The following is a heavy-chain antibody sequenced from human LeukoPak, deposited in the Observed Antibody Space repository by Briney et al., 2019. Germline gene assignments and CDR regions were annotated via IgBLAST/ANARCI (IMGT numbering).Heavy chain of an antibody. V-gene: IGHV3-73*01. CDR1: GFTFSGSA. J-gene: IGHJ5*02. D-gene: IGHD1-26*01. CDR2: IDKKDNFYAT. Sequence: GGSLKLSCAASGFTFSGSAIHWVRQSSGKGLEWVGHIDKKDNFYATTSAASVTGRFTISRDDSKNTAYLQMNSLKTEDTALYYCTRDSGTYNWLDPWGQGTLVTVSS. CDR3: TRDSGTYNWLDP.